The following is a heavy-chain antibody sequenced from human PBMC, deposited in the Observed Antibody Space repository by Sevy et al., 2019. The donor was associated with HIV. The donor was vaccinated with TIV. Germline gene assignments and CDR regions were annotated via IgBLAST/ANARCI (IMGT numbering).Heavy chain of an antibody. CDR1: GGTFSSYD. D-gene: IGHD2-21*01. CDR2: IIPIFGTS. Sequence: ASVKVSCKASGGTFSSYDINWVRQAPGQGLEWVGQIIPIFGTSSYAHNFQGRVTITADESMSTAYMDLSSLRSEDTAVYYCARGGGAVDHGMDVWGQGTTVTVSS. V-gene: IGHV1-69*13. CDR3: ARGGGAVDHGMDV. J-gene: IGHJ6*02.